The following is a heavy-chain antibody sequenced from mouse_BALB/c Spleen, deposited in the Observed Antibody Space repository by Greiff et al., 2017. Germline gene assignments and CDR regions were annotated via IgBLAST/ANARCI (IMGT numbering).Heavy chain of an antibody. CDR3: ARVAFSYSMDY. Sequence: VQLQQSGPELVKPGASVKISCKASGYTFTDYNMHWVKQSPGQSLEWIGYIYPYNGGTGYNQKFKSKATLTVDNSSSTAYMELRSLTSEDSAVYYCARVAFSYSMDYWGQGTSVTVSS. CDR1: GYTFTDYN. CDR2: IYPYNGGT. J-gene: IGHJ4*01. V-gene: IGHV1S29*02.